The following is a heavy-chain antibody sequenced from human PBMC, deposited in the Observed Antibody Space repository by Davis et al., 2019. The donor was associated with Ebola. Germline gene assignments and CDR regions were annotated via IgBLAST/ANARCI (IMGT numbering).Heavy chain of an antibody. CDR2: ISGSGGST. Sequence: GESLKISCAASGFTFSSYAMSWVRQAPGKGLEWVSAISGSGGSTYYADSVKGRFTISRDNAKNSLYLQMNSLRAEDTALYYCAKEMGYCSGGSCYPTGYYYGMDVWGQGTTVTVSS. J-gene: IGHJ6*02. CDR3: AKEMGYCSGGSCYPTGYYYGMDV. V-gene: IGHV3-23*01. CDR1: GFTFSSYA. D-gene: IGHD2-15*01.